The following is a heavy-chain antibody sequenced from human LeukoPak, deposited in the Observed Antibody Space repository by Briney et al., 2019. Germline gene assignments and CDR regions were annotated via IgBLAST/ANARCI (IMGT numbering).Heavy chain of an antibody. J-gene: IGHJ6*03. D-gene: IGHD2-21*01. V-gene: IGHV1-69*13. CDR1: GGTFSSYA. Sequence: SVKVSCKASGGTFSSYAISWVRQAPGQGLEWMGGIIPIFRTANYAQKFQGRVTITADESTSTAYMELSSLRSEDTAVYYCARTRNCGGDCYGRDQYCYYMDVWGKGTTVTVSS. CDR3: ARTRNCGGDCYGRDQYCYYMDV. CDR2: IIPIFRTA.